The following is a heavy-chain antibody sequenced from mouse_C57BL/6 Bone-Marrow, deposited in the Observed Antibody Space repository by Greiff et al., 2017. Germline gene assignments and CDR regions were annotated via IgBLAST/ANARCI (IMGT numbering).Heavy chain of an antibody. CDR2: ISDGGSYT. Sequence: EVMLVESGGGLVKPGGSLKLSCAASGFTFSSYAMSWVRQTPEKRLEWVATISDGGSYTYYPDNVKGRFTISRDNAKNNLYLQMSHLKSEDTAMYYCARDVGNLSRYFDVGGTGTTVTVSS. CDR1: GFTFSSYA. CDR3: ARDVGNLSRYFDV. J-gene: IGHJ1*03. V-gene: IGHV5-4*01. D-gene: IGHD1-1*01.